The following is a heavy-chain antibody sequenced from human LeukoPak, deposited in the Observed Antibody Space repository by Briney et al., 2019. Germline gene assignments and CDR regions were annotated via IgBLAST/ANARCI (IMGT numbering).Heavy chain of an antibody. Sequence: GGSLRLSCAASGFTFSSYAMSWVRQAPGKGLEWVSAISGGGGSTYYADSVKGRFTISRDNSKNTLYLQMNSLRAEDTAVYYCANHITMVRGVIDYWGQGTLVTVSS. CDR2: ISGGGGST. J-gene: IGHJ4*02. D-gene: IGHD3-10*01. V-gene: IGHV3-23*01. CDR1: GFTFSSYA. CDR3: ANHITMVRGVIDY.